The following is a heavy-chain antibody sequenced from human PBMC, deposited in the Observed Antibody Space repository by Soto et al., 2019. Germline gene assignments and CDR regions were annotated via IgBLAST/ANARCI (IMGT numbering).Heavy chain of an antibody. J-gene: IGHJ4*02. D-gene: IGHD3-9*01. Sequence: SETLSLTCAVYGGSFSGYYWSWIRQPPGKGLEWIGEINHSGSTNYNPSLKSRVTISADTSKNQISLKLTSATAADTAVYYCARGVGSSPPRYWGRGTLVTVSS. V-gene: IGHV4-34*01. CDR2: INHSGST. CDR3: ARGVGSSPPRY. CDR1: GGSFSGYY.